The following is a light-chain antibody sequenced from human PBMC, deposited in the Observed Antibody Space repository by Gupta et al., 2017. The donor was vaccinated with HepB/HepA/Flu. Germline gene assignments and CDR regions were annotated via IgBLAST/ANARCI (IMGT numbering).Light chain of an antibody. CDR3: QQYNSYSPYT. Sequence: DKHMPRSPPSLSASIGDRASITCRASQNVGDRLAWYQQKPGKAPKLLIYEVSKLASGVPSRFSGSGFGTEFTLTISSLQPDDFATYYCQQYNSYSPYTFSQGTKLEIK. CDR2: EVS. CDR1: QNVGDR. J-gene: IGKJ2*01. V-gene: IGKV1-5*03.